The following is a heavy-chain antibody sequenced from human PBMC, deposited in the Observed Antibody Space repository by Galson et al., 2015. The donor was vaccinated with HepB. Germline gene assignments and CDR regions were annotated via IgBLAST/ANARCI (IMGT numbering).Heavy chain of an antibody. CDR3: ARDKTVDAFDI. CDR2: ISSSSSTI. Sequence: SLRLSCAASGFTFSSYSMNWVRQAPGKGLEWVSYISSSSSTIYYADSVKGRFTISRDNAKNSLYLQMNSLRAEDTAVYYCARDKTVDAFDIWGQGTMVTVSS. V-gene: IGHV3-48*04. D-gene: IGHD1-14*01. J-gene: IGHJ3*02. CDR1: GFTFSSYS.